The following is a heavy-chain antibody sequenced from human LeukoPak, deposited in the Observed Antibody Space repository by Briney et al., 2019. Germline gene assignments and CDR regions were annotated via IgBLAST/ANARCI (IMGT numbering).Heavy chain of an antibody. CDR3: ARSLGGSPFDY. J-gene: IGHJ4*02. Sequence: LRLSCAASGFTFDDYGMSWIRQPPGKGLEWIGYIYHSGSTHYNPSLKSRVTISGDRSQNQFSLKLSSVTAADTAVYYCARSLGGSPFDYWGQGTLVTVSS. CDR2: IYHSGST. D-gene: IGHD7-27*01. CDR1: GFTFDDYG. V-gene: IGHV4-30-2*01.